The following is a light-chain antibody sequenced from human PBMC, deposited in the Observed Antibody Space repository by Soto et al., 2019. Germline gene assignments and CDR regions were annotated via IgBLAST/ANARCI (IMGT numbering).Light chain of an antibody. J-gene: IGLJ2*01. CDR2: EVN. V-gene: IGLV2-8*01. CDR1: SSDVGNYNY. CDR3: SSYGGSNNLV. Sequence: QSALTQPPSASGSPGQSVTISCTGTSSDVGNYNYVSWYQQYPGKAPKLMIYEVNKRPSGVPTRFSASKSDNTASLTVSGLQAEDEADYYCSSYGGSNNLVFGGGTKLTVL.